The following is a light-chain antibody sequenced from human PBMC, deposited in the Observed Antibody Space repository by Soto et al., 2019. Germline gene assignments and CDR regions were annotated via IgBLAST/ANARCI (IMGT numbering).Light chain of an antibody. CDR3: QSYDDSLSVHYV. Sequence: QSVLTHPPPVSGAPGQRVTISCTGSSSNIGSTYDVQWYQQLPGTAPKLLIHGNTDRPSGVPDRFSGSKSGTSASLAITGLQADDEADYYCQSYDDSLSVHYVFGTGTKVTVL. CDR2: GNT. V-gene: IGLV1-40*01. CDR1: SSNIGSTYD. J-gene: IGLJ1*01.